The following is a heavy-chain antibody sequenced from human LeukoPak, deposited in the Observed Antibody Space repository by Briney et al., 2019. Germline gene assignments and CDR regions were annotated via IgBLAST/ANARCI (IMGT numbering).Heavy chain of an antibody. D-gene: IGHD5-12*01. V-gene: IGHV3-23*01. CDR2: ISGSGGST. J-gene: IGHJ4*02. CDR1: GFTFSSYA. Sequence: GGSLRLSCSASGFTFSSYAMRWVRQAPGKGLEWVSAISGSGGSTYYAASVKGRFTISRDNSKNTLYLQMNSLRAEDTAVYYCAKGGVRGYDFDYWGQGTLVTVSS. CDR3: AKGGVRGYDFDY.